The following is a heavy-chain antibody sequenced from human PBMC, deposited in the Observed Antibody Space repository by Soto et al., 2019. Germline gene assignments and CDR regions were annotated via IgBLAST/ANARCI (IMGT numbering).Heavy chain of an antibody. V-gene: IGHV3-66*01. D-gene: IGHD3-3*01. CDR2: ISRGGSA. Sequence: EVQLVESGGGLVQPGGSLRLSCAASGFTVSSDYMTWVRQAPGKGLEWVSVISRGGSAYYADSVKGRFTISRDNSKNTLYLQMNSLRAEDTAVYYCARDKFGGAYDFWHGGQGTLVTVSS. J-gene: IGHJ4*02. CDR1: GFTVSSDY. CDR3: ARDKFGGAYDFWH.